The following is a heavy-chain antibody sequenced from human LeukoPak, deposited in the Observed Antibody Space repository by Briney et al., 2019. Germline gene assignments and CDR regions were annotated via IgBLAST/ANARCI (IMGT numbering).Heavy chain of an antibody. CDR2: MYYSGST. J-gene: IGHJ4*02. CDR1: GGSISGFY. V-gene: IGHV4-59*12. Sequence: SETLSLTCTVSGGSISGFYWSWIRQPPGKGLEWIGYMYYSGSTNYNPSLKSRVTISIDTSKNQFSLKLSSVTAADTAVYYCARDTRYSSSSSSGDYWGQGTLVTVSS. CDR3: ARDTRYSSSSSSGDY. D-gene: IGHD6-6*01.